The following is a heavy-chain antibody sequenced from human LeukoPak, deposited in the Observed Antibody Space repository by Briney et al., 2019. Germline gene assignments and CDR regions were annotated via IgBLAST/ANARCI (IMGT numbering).Heavy chain of an antibody. J-gene: IGHJ4*02. CDR2: MRYDGSHI. D-gene: IGHD1-26*01. Sequence: GGPLRPSCPASGFTSSNNAMHWVRQAPGKGLEGVAFMRYDGSHIYYGDPVRGRFTISRDNSKNTLYLQMNSLGLEDTAVYYCAKARYSGSPALDYWGQGTLVTVSS. V-gene: IGHV3-30*02. CDR1: GFTSSNNA. CDR3: AKARYSGSPALDY.